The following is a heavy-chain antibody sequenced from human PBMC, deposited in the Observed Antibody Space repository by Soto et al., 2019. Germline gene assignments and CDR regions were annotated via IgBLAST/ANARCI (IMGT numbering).Heavy chain of an antibody. Sequence: SETLSLTCTVSGGSITSNNWWTWVRQPPGQGLEWIGEIYRTGRNNYNPSLKSRVTISLEKPETQFSLKVTSLQAADTAVYYCASTDQRTSVAHCGQGPFVTVSS. D-gene: IGHD1-7*01. CDR1: GGSITSNNW. CDR2: IYRTGRN. V-gene: IGHV4-4*02. J-gene: IGHJ5*02. CDR3: ASTDQRTSVAH.